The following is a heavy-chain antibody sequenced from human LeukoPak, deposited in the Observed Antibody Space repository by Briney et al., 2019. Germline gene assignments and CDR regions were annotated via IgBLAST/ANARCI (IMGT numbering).Heavy chain of an antibody. Sequence: PGGSLRLSCAASGFSFDDYAMHWVRQAPGKGLEWVSGISWNSGSIGYADSVKGRFTISRDNAKNSLYLQMNSLRAEDTAVYYCANEDILTGYYYYYYYMDVWGKGTTVTISS. J-gene: IGHJ6*03. D-gene: IGHD3-9*01. CDR3: ANEDILTGYYYYYYYMDV. CDR1: GFSFDDYA. CDR2: ISWNSGSI. V-gene: IGHV3-9*01.